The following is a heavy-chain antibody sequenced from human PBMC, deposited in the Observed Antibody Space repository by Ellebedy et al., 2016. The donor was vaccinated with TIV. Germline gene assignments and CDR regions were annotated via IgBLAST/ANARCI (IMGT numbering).Heavy chain of an antibody. D-gene: IGHD6-19*01. CDR3: ARAPTGGQWLVDY. Sequence: PGGSLRLSCAASGFTFLSYWTSWVRQAPGKGLEWVATVKQDGSERYYVDSVKGRFTIPIDNAKNSLYLQMNIVRDEDPAVYYCARAPTGGQWLVDYWGQGTLVTVSS. J-gene: IGHJ4*02. CDR1: GFTFLSYW. CDR2: VKQDGSER. V-gene: IGHV3-7*01.